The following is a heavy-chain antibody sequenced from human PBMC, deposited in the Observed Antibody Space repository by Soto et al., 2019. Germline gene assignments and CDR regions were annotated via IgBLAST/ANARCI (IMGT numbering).Heavy chain of an antibody. CDR3: VKDGGYCSSTTCYSPRNHYFDS. CDR2: IKFDGSEK. J-gene: IGHJ4*02. CDR1: GFTFIDYW. Sequence: WGSLRLSCAASGFTFIDYWMICFRHSPLKGPEWVANIKFDGSEKQYVDSVKGRSSISRDNSRNSLFLQMNSLRAGDTAVYYCVKDGGYCSSTTCYSPRNHYFDSWGQGTLVTVSS. V-gene: IGHV3-7*03. D-gene: IGHD2-2*01.